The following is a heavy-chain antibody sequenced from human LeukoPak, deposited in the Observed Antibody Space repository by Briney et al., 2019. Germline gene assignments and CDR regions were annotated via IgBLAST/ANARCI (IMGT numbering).Heavy chain of an antibody. CDR1: GDSVSSNSAA. CDR3: ARAREPLSDYDGLYSSCWPFDY. J-gene: IGHJ4*02. D-gene: IGHD6-19*01. CDR2: TYYRSKWYN. Sequence: SQTLSLTCAISGDSVSSNSAAWNWIRQSPSSGLEWLGRTYYRSKWYNDYAVSVKSRITINPDTSKNQFSLQLNSVTPEDTAVYYCARAREPLSDYDGLYSSCWPFDYWGQGTLVTVSS. V-gene: IGHV6-1*01.